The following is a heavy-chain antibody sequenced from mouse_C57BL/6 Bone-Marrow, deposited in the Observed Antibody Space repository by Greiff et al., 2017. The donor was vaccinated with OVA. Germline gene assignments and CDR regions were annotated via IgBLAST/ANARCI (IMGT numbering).Heavy chain of an antibody. CDR3: AREGGLRRNYAIDY. D-gene: IGHD2-4*01. CDR1: GYAFSSSW. CDR2: IYPGDGDT. J-gene: IGHJ4*01. Sequence: QVQLQQSGPELVKPGASVKISCKASGYAFSSSWMNWVKQRPGKGLEWIGRIYPGDGDTNYNGKFKGKATLTADKSSSTAYMQLSSLTSEDSAVYFCAREGGLRRNYAIDYWGQGTSVTVSS. V-gene: IGHV1-82*01.